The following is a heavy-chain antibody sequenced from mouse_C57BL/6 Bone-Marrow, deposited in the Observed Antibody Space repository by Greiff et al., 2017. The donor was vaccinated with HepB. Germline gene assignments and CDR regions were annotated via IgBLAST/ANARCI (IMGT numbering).Heavy chain of an antibody. Sequence: EVKLVESGPELVKPGASVKISCKASGYSFTGYYMNWVKQSPEKSLEWIGEINPSTGGTTYNQKFKAKATLTVDKSSSTAYMQLKSLTSEDSAVYYCARWLLPYFDYWGQGTTLTVSS. CDR3: ARWLLPYFDY. J-gene: IGHJ2*01. D-gene: IGHD2-3*01. V-gene: IGHV1-42*01. CDR2: INPSTGGT. CDR1: GYSFTGYY.